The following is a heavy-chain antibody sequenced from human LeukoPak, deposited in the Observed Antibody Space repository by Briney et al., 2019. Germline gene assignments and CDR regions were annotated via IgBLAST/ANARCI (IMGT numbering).Heavy chain of an antibody. CDR2: IIPIFGTA. CDR3: AREPLTMIKIRPFDY. Sequence: SVKVSCKASGGTFSSYAISWVRQAPGRGLEWMGRIIPIFGTANYAQKFQGRVTITTDESTSTAYMELSSLRSEDTAVYYCAREPLTMIKIRPFDYWGQGTLVTVSS. V-gene: IGHV1-69*05. J-gene: IGHJ4*02. CDR1: GGTFSSYA. D-gene: IGHD3-22*01.